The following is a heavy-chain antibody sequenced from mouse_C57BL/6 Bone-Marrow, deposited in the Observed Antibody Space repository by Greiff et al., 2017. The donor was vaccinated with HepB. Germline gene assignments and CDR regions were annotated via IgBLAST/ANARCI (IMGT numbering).Heavy chain of an antibody. V-gene: IGHV10-1*01. CDR2: IRSKSNNYAT. Sequence: EVKLVESGGGLVQPKGSLKLSCAASGFSFNTYAMNWVRQAPGKGLEWVARIRSKSNNYATYYADSVKDRFTISRDDSESMLYLQMNNLKTEDTAMYYCVRHTQGGLWAMDYWGQGTSVTVSS. D-gene: IGHD6-5*01. J-gene: IGHJ4*01. CDR3: VRHTQGGLWAMDY. CDR1: GFSFNTYA.